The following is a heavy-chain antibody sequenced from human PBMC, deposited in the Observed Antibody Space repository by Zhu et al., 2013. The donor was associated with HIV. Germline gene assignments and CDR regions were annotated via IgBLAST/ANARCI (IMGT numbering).Heavy chain of an antibody. CDR2: ISGYTGDT. D-gene: IGHD2-15*01. J-gene: IGHJ4*02. CDR3: ARVSAMMVDHYFDF. CDR1: GYTFTTFA. Sequence: QVQLVQSGAEVQKPGASVKVSCRASGYTFTTFAIAWLRQAPGQGLEWMGWISGYTGDTDYAQSFQDRVSLTADTPASTAYMDLRDLRSDDTAVYYCARVSAMMVDHYFDFWGQGTVVTVSS. V-gene: IGHV1-18*01.